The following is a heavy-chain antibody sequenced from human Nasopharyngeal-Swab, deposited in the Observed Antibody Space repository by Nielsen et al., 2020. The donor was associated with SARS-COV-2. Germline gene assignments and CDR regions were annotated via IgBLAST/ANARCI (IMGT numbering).Heavy chain of an antibody. J-gene: IGHJ6*03. CDR1: GFTFSSYS. V-gene: IGHV3-64*01. Sequence: LKISCAASGFTFSSYSMHWVRQAPGGELEYVAAISPDGGGAYYGRSVKGRFTISRDNSKNTVDLQMGTLSSEDMAVYYCARATLPSGAYYMDVWGKGTTVTVSS. CDR3: ARATLPSGAYYMDV. CDR2: ISPDGGGA. D-gene: IGHD6-25*01.